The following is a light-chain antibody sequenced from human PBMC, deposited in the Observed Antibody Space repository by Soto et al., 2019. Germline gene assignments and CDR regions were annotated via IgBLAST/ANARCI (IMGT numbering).Light chain of an antibody. CDR3: CAYAGSGTVV. V-gene: IGLV2-23*02. CDR2: EAT. J-gene: IGLJ3*02. CDR1: SSDVGSYNL. Sequence: QSVLTQPASVSGSPEQSITISCTGTSSDVGSYNLVSWYQQHPGKAPKVMIYEATKRPSGVSNRFSGSKSGNPASLTISGLQAEDEADYYCCAYAGSGTVVFGGGTKLTVL.